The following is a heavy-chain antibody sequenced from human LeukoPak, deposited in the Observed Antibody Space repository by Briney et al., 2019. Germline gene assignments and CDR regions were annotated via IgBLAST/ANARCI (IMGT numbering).Heavy chain of an antibody. Sequence: SETLSLTCTVSGGSINTYHWSWIRQAAEKGLEWIGCIYPSERTDYNPSLKGRVTISVDTSKNQFSLKLTSVTAADTGIYYCARVPWDYDRSGYYLNGFDIWGQGTMVTVSS. CDR1: GGSINTYH. D-gene: IGHD3-22*01. CDR2: IYPSERT. V-gene: IGHV4-4*07. CDR3: ARVPWDYDRSGYYLNGFDI. J-gene: IGHJ3*02.